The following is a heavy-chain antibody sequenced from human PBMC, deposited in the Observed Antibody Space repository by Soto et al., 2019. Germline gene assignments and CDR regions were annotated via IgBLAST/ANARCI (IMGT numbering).Heavy chain of an antibody. Sequence: QVQLVESGGGVVQPGRSLRLSCAASGFTFSSYGMHWVRQAPGKGLEWVAVISYDGSNKYYADSVKGRFTISRDNSKNTLYLQMNSLRAEDTAVYYCATSVTAGMGYWGQGTLVTVSS. J-gene: IGHJ4*02. V-gene: IGHV3-30*03. CDR2: ISYDGSNK. CDR1: GFTFSSYG. D-gene: IGHD4-4*01. CDR3: ATSVTAGMGY.